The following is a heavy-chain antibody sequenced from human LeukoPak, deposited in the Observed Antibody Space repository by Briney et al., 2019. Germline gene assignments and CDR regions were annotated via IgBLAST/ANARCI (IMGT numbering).Heavy chain of an antibody. CDR2: IYYSGST. J-gene: IGHJ4*02. Sequence: PSETLSLTCTVSGGSISSYYWSWIRQPPGKGLEWIGYIYYSGSTNYNPSPKSRVTISVDTSKNQFSLKLSSVTAADTAVYYCASGVAVFPFDYWGQGTLVTVSS. CDR3: ASGVAVFPFDY. V-gene: IGHV4-59*01. CDR1: GGSISSYY. D-gene: IGHD3-3*01.